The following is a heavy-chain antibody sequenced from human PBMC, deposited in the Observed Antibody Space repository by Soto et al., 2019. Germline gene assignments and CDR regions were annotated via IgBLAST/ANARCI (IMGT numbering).Heavy chain of an antibody. CDR2: ISYDGNNE. CDR1: GFNFNNYG. J-gene: IGHJ6*02. CDR3: AKDRKHCRRCRLPQYFFFGMDV. V-gene: IGHV3-30*18. D-gene: IGHD2-15*01. Sequence: GGSLRLSCAASGFNFNNYGMHWVRQAPGKGPEWVAVISYDGNNEYYADSVEGRFSISRDNSQNTLYLQMNSLTPKDTAVYYCAKDRKHCRRCRLPQYFFFGMDVWGQGTTVTVSS.